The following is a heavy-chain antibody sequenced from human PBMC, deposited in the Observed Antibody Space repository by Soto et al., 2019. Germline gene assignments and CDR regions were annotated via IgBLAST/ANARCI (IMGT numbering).Heavy chain of an antibody. J-gene: IGHJ4*02. D-gene: IGHD2-2*01. CDR3: ARACSSNSCYDVFDY. CDR1: GGSISSYY. CDR2: IYTSGST. Sequence: KRSETLSLTCAVSGGSISSYYWSWIRQPAGKGLEWIGRIYTSGSTNYNPSLKSRVTMSVDTSKNQFSLKLSSVTAADTAVYYCARACSSNSCYDVFDYWGQGTLVTVYS. V-gene: IGHV4-4*07.